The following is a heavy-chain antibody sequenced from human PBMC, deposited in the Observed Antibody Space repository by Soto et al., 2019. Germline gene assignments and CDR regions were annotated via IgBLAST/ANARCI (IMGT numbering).Heavy chain of an antibody. CDR1: GFTFSSYG. J-gene: IGHJ5*02. Sequence: QVQLVESGGGVVQPGRSLRLSCAASGFTFSSYGMHWVRQAPGKGLEWVAVIWYDGSNRYYADSVKGRFTISRDNSKNTLYLQLNGLRAEDTAVYYCARDLYGSGSCIFDPWGQGTLVTVSS. D-gene: IGHD3-10*01. CDR2: IWYDGSNR. V-gene: IGHV3-33*01. CDR3: ARDLYGSGSCIFDP.